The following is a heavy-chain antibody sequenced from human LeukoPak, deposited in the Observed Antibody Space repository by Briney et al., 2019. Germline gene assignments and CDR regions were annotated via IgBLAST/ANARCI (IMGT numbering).Heavy chain of an antibody. CDR2: MNPNSGNT. D-gene: IGHD4-23*01. J-gene: IGHJ4*02. Sequence: ASVKVSCKASGYTFTSYYMHWVRQATGQGLEWMGWMNPNSGNTGYAQKFQGRVTMTRNTSISTAYMELSSLRSEDTAVYYCAVSVGGNADYFDYWGQGTLVTVSS. V-gene: IGHV1-8*02. CDR1: GYTFTSYY. CDR3: AVSVGGNADYFDY.